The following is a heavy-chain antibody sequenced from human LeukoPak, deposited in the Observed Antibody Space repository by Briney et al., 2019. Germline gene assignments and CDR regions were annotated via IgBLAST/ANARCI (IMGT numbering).Heavy chain of an antibody. V-gene: IGHV3-15*01. J-gene: IGHJ4*02. CDR3: TTRSEVVVVAATRAKIFDY. Sequence: NPGGSLRLSCAASGFTFSNAWMSWVRQAPGKGLEWVGRIKSKTDGGTTDYAAPVKGRFTISRDDSKNTLYLQMNSLKTEDTAVHYCTTRSEVVVVAATRAKIFDYWGQGTLVTVSS. CDR2: IKSKTDGGTT. D-gene: IGHD2-15*01. CDR1: GFTFSNAW.